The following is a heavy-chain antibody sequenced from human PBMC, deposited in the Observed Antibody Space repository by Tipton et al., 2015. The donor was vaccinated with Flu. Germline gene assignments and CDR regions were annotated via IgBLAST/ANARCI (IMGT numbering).Heavy chain of an antibody. Sequence: TLSLTCTVSGGSISSSDYYWGWIRQPPGKGLEWIGNIYFSGGTYYNPSLKSRLTISVDTSNNQFSLMLNSVAAADTAVYYCARSQTLDIVVVPAVVFDYWGQGTLVPVPS. J-gene: IGHJ4*02. CDR2: IYFSGGT. CDR1: GGSISSSDYY. D-gene: IGHD2-2*03. V-gene: IGHV4-39*01. CDR3: ARSQTLDIVVVPAVVFDY.